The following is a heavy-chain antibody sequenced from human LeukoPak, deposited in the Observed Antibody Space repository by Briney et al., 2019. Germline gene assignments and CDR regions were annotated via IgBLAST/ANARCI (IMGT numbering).Heavy chain of an antibody. CDR1: GYTFINYD. J-gene: IGHJ6*03. Sequence: ASVKVSCKASGYTFINYDINWVRQATGQGLEWMGWMNPHSGNTGYAQKFQGRVTFTRDTSINTVYMALTSLRFDDTAVYYCARFSRRSEDDYYYTDIWGKGTTVTVSS. CDR2: MNPHSGNT. V-gene: IGHV1-8*03. CDR3: ARFSRRSEDDYYYTDI.